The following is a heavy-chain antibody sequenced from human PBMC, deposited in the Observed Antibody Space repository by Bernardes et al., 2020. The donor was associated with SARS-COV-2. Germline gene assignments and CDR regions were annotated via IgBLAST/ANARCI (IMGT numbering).Heavy chain of an antibody. V-gene: IGHV4-34*01. CDR2: INHSGST. D-gene: IGHD3-3*01. CDR3: AREGYDFPFDY. Sequence: SETLSLTSAVYGGSFSGYYWSWIRQPPGKGLEWIGEINHSGSTNYNPSLKSRVTISVDTSKNQFSLKLSSVTAADTAVYYCAREGYDFPFDYWGQGTLVTVSS. J-gene: IGHJ4*02. CDR1: GGSFSGYY.